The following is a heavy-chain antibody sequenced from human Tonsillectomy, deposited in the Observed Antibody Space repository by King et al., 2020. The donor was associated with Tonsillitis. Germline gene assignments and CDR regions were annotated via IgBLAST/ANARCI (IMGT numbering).Heavy chain of an antibody. V-gene: IGHV3-9*01. CDR3: AKDYNSFVFRFYDY. CDR1: GFTFDDYA. CDR2: ISWNSGSI. D-gene: IGHD6-6*01. Sequence: VQLVEYGGGLVQPGRSLRLSCAASGFTFDDYAMHWVRQAPGKGLEWVSGISWNSGSIAYADSVKGRFTISRDNAKNSLYLQMNSLRAEDSALYYCAKDYNSFVFRFYDYWGQGTLVTVSS. J-gene: IGHJ4*02.